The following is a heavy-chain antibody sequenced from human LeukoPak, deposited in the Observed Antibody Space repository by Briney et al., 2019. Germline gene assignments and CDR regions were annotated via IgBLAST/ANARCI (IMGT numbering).Heavy chain of an antibody. V-gene: IGHV4-31*03. Sequence: SETLSLTCTVSGGSISSGGYYWRWICQHPGKGLEWIGYIYYSGSTYYNPSLKSRVTISVDTSKNQFSLKLSSVTAADTAVYYCARQPPAAMHTHDAFDIWGQGTMVTVSS. J-gene: IGHJ3*02. CDR2: IYYSGST. CDR3: ARQPPAAMHTHDAFDI. CDR1: GGSISSGGYY. D-gene: IGHD2-2*01.